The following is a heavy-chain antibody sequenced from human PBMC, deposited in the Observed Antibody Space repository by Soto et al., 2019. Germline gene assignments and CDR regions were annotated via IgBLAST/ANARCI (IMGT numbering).Heavy chain of an antibody. J-gene: IGHJ6*02. CDR3: AKDLGSGKPYYYYAMDV. V-gene: IGHV3-30*18. CDR2: ISYDGSNK. D-gene: IGHD3-10*01. CDR1: GFIFSKYG. Sequence: GGSLRLSCGASGFIFSKYGMHWVRQAPGKGLEWVAVISYDGSNKYYAESVKGRFIISRDKSENTLYLQMNSLRAEDTALYYCAKDLGSGKPYYYYAMDVWGQGTTVT.